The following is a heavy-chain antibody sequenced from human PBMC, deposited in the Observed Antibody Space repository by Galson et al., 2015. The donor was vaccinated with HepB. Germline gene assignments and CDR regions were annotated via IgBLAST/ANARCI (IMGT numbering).Heavy chain of an antibody. V-gene: IGHV3-30-3*01. J-gene: IGHJ4*02. CDR3: ARPSGQWLALDY. D-gene: IGHD6-19*01. Sequence: SLRLSCAASGFTFSSYAMHWVRQAPGKGLEWVAVISYDGSNKYYADSVKGRFTISRDNSKNTLYLQMNSLRAEDTAVYYCARPSGQWLALDYWGQGTLVAVSS. CDR2: ISYDGSNK. CDR1: GFTFSSYA.